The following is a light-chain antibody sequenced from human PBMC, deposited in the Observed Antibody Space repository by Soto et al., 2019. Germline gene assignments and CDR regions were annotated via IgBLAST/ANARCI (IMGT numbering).Light chain of an antibody. CDR3: NSYTSSNSYV. V-gene: IGLV2-14*03. J-gene: IGLJ1*01. Sequence: QSALTQPASVSGSPGQSITISCTGTSSDVGAYNYVSWYQQHPDKAPKLMIYDVSNRPSGVSSRFSGSKSGNTASLTISGLQAEDEADYFCNSYTSSNSYVFGNGTKVTVL. CDR2: DVS. CDR1: SSDVGAYNY.